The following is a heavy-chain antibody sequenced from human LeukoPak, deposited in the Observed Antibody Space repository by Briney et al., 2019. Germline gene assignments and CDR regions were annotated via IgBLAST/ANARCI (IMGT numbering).Heavy chain of an antibody. V-gene: IGHV3-74*01. CDR1: GFTLSDYA. CDR2: FTADGSST. D-gene: IGHD6-19*01. CDR3: AKRRSGWPDY. Sequence: GGSLRLSCAASGFTLSDYAMYWVRQAPGKGLVWVSRFTADGSSTIYADSVMGRFTVSRDIAKNTLYLQMNSLRAEDTAVYYCAKRRSGWPDYWGQGTLVTVSS. J-gene: IGHJ4*02.